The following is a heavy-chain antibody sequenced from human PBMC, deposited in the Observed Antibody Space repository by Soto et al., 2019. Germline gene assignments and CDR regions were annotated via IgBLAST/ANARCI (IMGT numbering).Heavy chain of an antibody. D-gene: IGHD6-13*01. CDR1: GYTFTSYY. J-gene: IGHJ6*02. Sequence: ASVKVSCKASGYTFTSYYMRWVRQAPGQGLEWMGIINPSGGSTSYAQKFQGRVTMTRDTSTSTVYMELSSLRSEDTAVYYCAREAVDSNSYYYGMDVWGQGTTVTVSS. CDR2: INPSGGST. CDR3: AREAVDSNSYYYGMDV. V-gene: IGHV1-46*01.